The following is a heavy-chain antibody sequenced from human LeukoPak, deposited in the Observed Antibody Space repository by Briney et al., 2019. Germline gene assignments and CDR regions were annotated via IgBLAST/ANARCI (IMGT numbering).Heavy chain of an antibody. CDR1: GYSISSGFY. CDR3: ARHTTVVPPHYFDY. J-gene: IGHJ4*02. V-gene: IGHV4-38-2*02. CDR2: IYHSGST. Sequence: PSETLSLTCTVSGYSISSGFYWGWIRPPPGKGLEWIGSIYHSGSTYYNPSLKSRVTISVDTSKNQFSLKLSSVTAADTAVYYCARHTTVVPPHYFDYWGQGTLVTVSS. D-gene: IGHD4-23*01.